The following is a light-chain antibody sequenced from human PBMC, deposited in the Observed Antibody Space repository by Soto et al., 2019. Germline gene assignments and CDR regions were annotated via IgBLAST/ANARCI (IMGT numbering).Light chain of an antibody. V-gene: IGKV1-5*01. CDR3: QWYETFSGT. Sequence: DIQMTQSPSTLSSSGGDTVTRTCRASQSVSGGLAWYQQKPGEAPKLLIYDASGLPRGVASRFGGSASGTKFPLTIASLQPDDVATYYWQWYETFSGTFGPGTKVDI. CDR2: DAS. CDR1: QSVSGG. J-gene: IGKJ1*01.